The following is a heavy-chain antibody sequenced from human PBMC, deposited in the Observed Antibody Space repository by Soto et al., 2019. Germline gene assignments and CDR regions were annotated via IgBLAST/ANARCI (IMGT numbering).Heavy chain of an antibody. Sequence: PGGSLRLSFAASGFTFSSYGMPWFRKAPGKGLEWVAVISYDGSNKYYADSVKGRFTISRDNSKNTLYLQMNSLRAEDTAVYYCAKTYYYDSSGRGYYFDYWGQGTLVTVSS. CDR1: GFTFSSYG. CDR3: AKTYYYDSSGRGYYFDY. J-gene: IGHJ4*02. D-gene: IGHD3-22*01. CDR2: ISYDGSNK. V-gene: IGHV3-30*18.